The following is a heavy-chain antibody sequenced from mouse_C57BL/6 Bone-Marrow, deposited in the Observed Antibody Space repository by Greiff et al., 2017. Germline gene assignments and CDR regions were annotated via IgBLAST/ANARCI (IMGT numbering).Heavy chain of an antibody. D-gene: IGHD1-1*01. CDR3: AMGSSRNWYFDV. V-gene: IGHV1-64*01. Sequence: QVQLQQPGAELVKPGASVKLSCKASGYTFTSYWMHWVKQRPGQGLEWIGMIHPNSGSTKYNEKFKSKATLTVDKSSSTAYMQLSSLTSEDSSVYYCAMGSSRNWYFDVWGTGTTVTVSS. CDR2: IHPNSGST. J-gene: IGHJ1*03. CDR1: GYTFTSYW.